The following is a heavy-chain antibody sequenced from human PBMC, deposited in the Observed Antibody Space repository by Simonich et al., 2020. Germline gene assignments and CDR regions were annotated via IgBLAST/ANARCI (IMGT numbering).Heavy chain of an antibody. D-gene: IGHD1-1*01. CDR3: ARGKGWKNAFDI. CDR1: GGSFSGYY. J-gene: IGHJ3*02. V-gene: IGHV4-34*01. CDR2: IKHNGRT. Sequence: QVQLQQWGAGLLKPSETLSLPCAVYGGSFSGYYWRWIRQPPGKGLECIGEIKHNGRTNYNPPLKSRVTISVETSKNQFSLKLSSVTAADTAVYYCARGKGWKNAFDIWGQGTMVTVSS.